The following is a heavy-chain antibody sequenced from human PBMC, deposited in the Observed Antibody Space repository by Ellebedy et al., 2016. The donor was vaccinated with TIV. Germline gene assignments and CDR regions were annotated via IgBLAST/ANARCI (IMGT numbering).Heavy chain of an antibody. CDR3: ARDLDKSSGWYGGAAY. CDR2: ISHDGSSQ. J-gene: IGHJ4*02. CDR1: GFTFDSYA. Sequence: PGGSLRLSCVASGFTFDSYAMNWVRQAPGKGLEWVAVISHDGSSQYYADSVKVRLTVSRDNSMTTVYLEMNSLRAEDTALYYCARDLDKSSGWYGGAAYWGQGTQVTVSS. D-gene: IGHD6-19*01. V-gene: IGHV3-30-3*01.